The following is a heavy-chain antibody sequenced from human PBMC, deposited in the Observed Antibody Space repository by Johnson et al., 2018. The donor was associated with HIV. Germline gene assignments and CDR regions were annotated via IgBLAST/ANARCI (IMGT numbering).Heavy chain of an antibody. V-gene: IGHV3-15*01. D-gene: IGHD3-9*01. Sequence: VQLVESGGGFVKPGGSLRLSCAASGFTFTNVWMSWVRQAPGEGLEWLGRLKSEPDGETTDYAAPVKGRFTIPTDDSKNTLYLQMSSLKTEDTAVYYCTTDFTYYDILTGYYAFDIWGQGTMVTVSS. CDR3: TTDFTYYDILTGYYAFDI. CDR1: GFTFTNVW. CDR2: LKSEPDGETT. J-gene: IGHJ3*02.